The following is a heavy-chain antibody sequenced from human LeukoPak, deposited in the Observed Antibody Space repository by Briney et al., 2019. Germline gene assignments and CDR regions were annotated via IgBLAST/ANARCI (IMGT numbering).Heavy chain of an antibody. J-gene: IGHJ4*02. Sequence: GGSLRLSCAASGFSFSNYWMHWVRQAPGKGLVWVSRINGDGSSINYADSVKGRFTISRDNAKNTLYLQMNSLRAEDTAVYYCARSGDYDILTGSKYYFDYWGQGTLVTVSS. CDR2: INGDGSSI. CDR1: GFSFSNYW. V-gene: IGHV3-74*01. CDR3: ARSGDYDILTGSKYYFDY. D-gene: IGHD3-9*01.